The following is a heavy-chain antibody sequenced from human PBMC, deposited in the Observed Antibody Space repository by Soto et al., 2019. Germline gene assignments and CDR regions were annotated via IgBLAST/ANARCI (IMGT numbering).Heavy chain of an antibody. V-gene: IGHV1-18*01. CDR2: ISAYYGDT. J-gene: IGHJ4*01. D-gene: IGHD2-2*01. Sequence: GSVKVSCKASGHTFTTYGIRWVREAPGEGLEWMGSISAYYGDTKYAQKVQGRVTMTRDISSTTAYMELRSLRSDDTAMYYCVRESDQMRPITLAYWG. CDR3: VRESDQMRPITLAY. CDR1: GHTFTTYG.